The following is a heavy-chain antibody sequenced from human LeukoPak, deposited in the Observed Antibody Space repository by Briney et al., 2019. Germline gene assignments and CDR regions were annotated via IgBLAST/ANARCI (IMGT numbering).Heavy chain of an antibody. D-gene: IGHD3-22*01. Sequence: GASVKVSCKASGYTFTGYYMHWVRQAPGQGLEWMGWVNPNSGGTNYAQKFQGRVTMTRDTSISTAYMELSRLRSDDTAVYYCARGAPTSTMIVVVVARNWYFDLWGRGTLVTVSS. CDR1: GYTFTGYY. V-gene: IGHV1-2*02. J-gene: IGHJ2*01. CDR3: ARGAPTSTMIVVVVARNWYFDL. CDR2: VNPNSGGT.